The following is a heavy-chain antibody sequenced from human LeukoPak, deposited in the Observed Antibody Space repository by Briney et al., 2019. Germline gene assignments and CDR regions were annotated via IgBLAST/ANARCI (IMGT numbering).Heavy chain of an antibody. Sequence: ASVTVSCKASGGTFSSYVISWVRQAPGQGLEWMGRIIPMFGIANYAQKFQGRVTITTDESTSTAYMELSSLRSEDTAVYYCAREVSVTTILDYWGQGTLVTVSS. CDR2: IIPMFGIA. V-gene: IGHV1-69*05. CDR1: GGTFSSYV. J-gene: IGHJ4*02. CDR3: AREVSVTTILDY. D-gene: IGHD1-1*01.